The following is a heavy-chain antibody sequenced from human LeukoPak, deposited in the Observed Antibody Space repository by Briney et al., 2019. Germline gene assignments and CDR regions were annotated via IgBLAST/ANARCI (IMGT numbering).Heavy chain of an antibody. CDR3: ARDYYAWPSWGGWFDP. V-gene: IGHV4-39*07. CDR1: GGSISSSSYY. Sequence: SETLSLTCTVSGGSISSSSYYWGWIRQPPGKGLEWIGSIYYSGSTYYNPSLKSRVTMSVDTSKNQFSLKLSSVTAADTAVYYCARDYYAWPSWGGWFDPWGQGTLVTVSS. J-gene: IGHJ5*02. CDR2: IYYSGST. D-gene: IGHD3-10*01.